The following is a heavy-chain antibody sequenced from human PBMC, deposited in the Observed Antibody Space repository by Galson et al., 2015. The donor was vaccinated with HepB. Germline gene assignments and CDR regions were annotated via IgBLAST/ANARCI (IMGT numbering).Heavy chain of an antibody. CDR2: ISFDGTKT. J-gene: IGHJ5*02. V-gene: IGHV3-30-3*01. CDR1: GFSFSSYA. CDR3: AKDRGWTGWFDP. Sequence: SLRLSCAASGFSFSSYAMHWVRQTPGKGLEWLSIISFDGTKTYYADSVKGRFTISRDNSKNTVYLQMSSLRPEDTALYYCAKDRGWTGWFDPWGQGTLVTVSS. D-gene: IGHD3/OR15-3a*01.